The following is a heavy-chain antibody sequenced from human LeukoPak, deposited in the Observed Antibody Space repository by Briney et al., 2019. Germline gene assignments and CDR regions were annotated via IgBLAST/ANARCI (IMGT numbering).Heavy chain of an antibody. Sequence: PGGSLRLSCAASGFTFDDYAMHWVRQAPGKGLEWVSGISWNSGSIGYADSVKGRFTISRDYAKNSLYLQMNSLRAEDTALYYCAKSGGPSAGRPYYFDYWGQGTLVTVSS. D-gene: IGHD6-13*01. CDR2: ISWNSGSI. CDR1: GFTFDDYA. CDR3: AKSGGPSAGRPYYFDY. J-gene: IGHJ4*02. V-gene: IGHV3-9*01.